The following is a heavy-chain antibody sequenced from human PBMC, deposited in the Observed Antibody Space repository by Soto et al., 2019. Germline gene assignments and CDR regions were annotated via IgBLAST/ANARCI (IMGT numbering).Heavy chain of an antibody. CDR2: IWYDGNNK. V-gene: IGHV3-33*01. Sequence: QVQLVESGGGVVQPGRSLRLSCAASGFTFSSYGMHWVRQAPGKGLEWVAVIWYDGNNKYYADSVKGRFTISRDNSKNTRNLQMNSLRAQDTAVYYCARDWVQQERLNYYYGMDVWRQGTTVTVSS. CDR1: GFTFSSYG. J-gene: IGHJ6*02. CDR3: ARDWVQQERLNYYYGMDV. D-gene: IGHD1-1*01.